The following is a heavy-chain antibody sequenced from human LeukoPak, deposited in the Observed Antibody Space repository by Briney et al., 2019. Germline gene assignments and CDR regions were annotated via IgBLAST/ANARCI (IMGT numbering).Heavy chain of an antibody. CDR2: IYYSGST. CDR3: ARARLSYVHPFDI. J-gene: IGHJ3*02. Sequence: SETLSLTCTVSGGSISSYYWSWIRQPPGKGLEWIGYIYYSGSTNYNPSLKSRVTISADTSKNQFSLKLTSVTAADTAVYYCARARLSYVHPFDIWGQGTTVTVSS. CDR1: GGSISSYY. V-gene: IGHV4-59*01. D-gene: IGHD2/OR15-2a*01.